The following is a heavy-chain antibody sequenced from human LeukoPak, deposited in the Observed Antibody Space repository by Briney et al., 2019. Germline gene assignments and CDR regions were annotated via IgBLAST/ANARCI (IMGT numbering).Heavy chain of an antibody. CDR2: INHSGGT. Sequence: SETLSLTCAVYGGSFSGYYWSWIRQPPGKGLEWIGEINHSGGTNYNPSLKSRVTTSVDTSKNQFSLKLSSVTAADTAVYYCARGGPIYSSSWYWFDPWGQGTLVTVSS. CDR3: ARGGPIYSSSWYWFDP. D-gene: IGHD6-13*01. J-gene: IGHJ5*02. V-gene: IGHV4-34*01. CDR1: GGSFSGYY.